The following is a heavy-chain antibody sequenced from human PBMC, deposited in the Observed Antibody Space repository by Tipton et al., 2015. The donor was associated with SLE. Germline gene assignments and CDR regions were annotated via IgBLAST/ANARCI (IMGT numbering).Heavy chain of an antibody. J-gene: IGHJ4*02. D-gene: IGHD1-26*01. V-gene: IGHV3-53*05. CDR2: IYSGGTT. Sequence: SLRLSCAASVFTVTSNYMSWVRQAPGKGLEWVLVIYSGGTTQYADSVKGRFVISTDNSRNTVNLQMNSLRVDDTAMYYFATGATSYYRWGYYFDYWGQGTLVTVSS. CDR3: ATGATSYYRWGYYFDY. CDR1: VFTVTSNY.